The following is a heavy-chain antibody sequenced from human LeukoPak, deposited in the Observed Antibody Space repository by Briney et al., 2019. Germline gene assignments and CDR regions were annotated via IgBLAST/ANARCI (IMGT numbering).Heavy chain of an antibody. CDR1: GHSFTSYW. CDR2: IYPGDSDT. Sequence: GESLKISCKGSGHSFTSYWIGWVRQMPGKGLEWMGIIYPGDSDTRYSPSFQGQVTISADKSISTAYLQWSSLKASDTAMYYCARQRSYEQWLRLGDYYYMDVWGKGTTVTVSS. V-gene: IGHV5-51*01. D-gene: IGHD6-19*01. J-gene: IGHJ6*03. CDR3: ARQRSYEQWLRLGDYYYMDV.